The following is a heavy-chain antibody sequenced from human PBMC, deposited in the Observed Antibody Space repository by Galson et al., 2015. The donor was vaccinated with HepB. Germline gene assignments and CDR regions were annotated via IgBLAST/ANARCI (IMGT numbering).Heavy chain of an antibody. CDR2: TNTGGVT. CDR3: VRMEPEECVTDH. CDR1: GFTFNVYW. Sequence: SLRLSCAASGFTFNVYWIHWVRQAPGKGLVWLSRTNTGGVTVYADFVKGRFTVSRDNAGHTIYLQMNSLRAEDTALYYCVRMEPEECVTDHWGQGTQVTVAS. D-gene: IGHD1-26*01. J-gene: IGHJ4*02. V-gene: IGHV3-74*03.